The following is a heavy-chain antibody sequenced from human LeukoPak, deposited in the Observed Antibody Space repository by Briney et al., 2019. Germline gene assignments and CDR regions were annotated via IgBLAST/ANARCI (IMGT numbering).Heavy chain of an antibody. CDR2: IYYSGST. J-gene: IGHJ5*02. CDR3: ARLLYYYGSGSYYSVGWFDP. CDR1: GGSISSSSYY. D-gene: IGHD3-10*01. V-gene: IGHV4-39*01. Sequence: SETLSLTCTVSGGSISSSSYYWGWIRQPPGKGLEWIGSIYYSGSTYYNPSLKSRVTISVDTSMNQFSLKLSSVTAADTAVYYCARLLYYYGSGSYYSVGWFDPWGQGTLVTVSS.